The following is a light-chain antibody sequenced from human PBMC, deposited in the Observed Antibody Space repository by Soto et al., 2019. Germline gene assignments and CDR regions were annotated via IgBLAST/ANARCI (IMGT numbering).Light chain of an antibody. CDR2: EDI. CDR3: NSYTSSRTFV. CDR1: RSDVGGYNY. Sequence: QSVLTQTASVSGSPGQSITVSCTGTRSDVGGYNYVSWYQQHPGKAPKLLIYEDIKRPSGVSSRFSGSKSGNTASLTISGLQAEDEADYFCNSYTSSRTFVFGTGTKVT. V-gene: IGLV2-14*01. J-gene: IGLJ1*01.